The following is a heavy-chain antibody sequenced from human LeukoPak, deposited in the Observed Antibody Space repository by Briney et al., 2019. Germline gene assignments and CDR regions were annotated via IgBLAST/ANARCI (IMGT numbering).Heavy chain of an antibody. J-gene: IGHJ4*02. CDR3: ARAQWLQSPIDY. CDR1: GFTFSSYW. V-gene: IGHV3-74*01. Sequence: GGSLRLSCAASGFTFSSYWMHWVRQAPGKGLVWVSRINSDGSSTSYADSVKGRFTISRDNAKNSLYLQINSLRAEDTALYYCARAQWLQSPIDYWGQGTLVTVSS. CDR2: INSDGSST. D-gene: IGHD5-24*01.